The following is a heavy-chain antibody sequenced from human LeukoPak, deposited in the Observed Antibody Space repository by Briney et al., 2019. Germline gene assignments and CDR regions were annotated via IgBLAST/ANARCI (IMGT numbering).Heavy chain of an antibody. Sequence: GGSLRLSCTASGFAFNNAWMSWVRQVPGKGLEWVGRIKSKANGGTTDHAAPVKGRFTISRDDSKSTLYLQMNSLKTEDTAVYYCTYYYDGSTYYHVDYWGQGTLVTVSS. CDR3: TYYYDGSTYYHVDY. CDR1: GFAFNNAW. J-gene: IGHJ4*02. V-gene: IGHV3-15*01. D-gene: IGHD3-22*01. CDR2: IKSKANGGTT.